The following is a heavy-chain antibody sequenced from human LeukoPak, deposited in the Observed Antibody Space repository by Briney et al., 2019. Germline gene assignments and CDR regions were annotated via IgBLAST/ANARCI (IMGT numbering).Heavy chain of an antibody. CDR3: AREGSIVARTDY. Sequence: GRSLRLSCAASGFTFSAYGIHWVRQAPGKGLEWVAVISYDGSNKYYADSVKGRFTISRDNSKNTLYLQMNSLRTEDTAVYYCAREGSIVARTDYWGQGALVIVSS. J-gene: IGHJ4*02. CDR2: ISYDGSNK. D-gene: IGHD3-16*02. V-gene: IGHV3-30*03. CDR1: GFTFSAYG.